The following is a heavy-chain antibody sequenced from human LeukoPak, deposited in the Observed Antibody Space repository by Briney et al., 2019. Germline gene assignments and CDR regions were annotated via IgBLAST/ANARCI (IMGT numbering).Heavy chain of an antibody. CDR3: AREIAAGIDY. CDR1: GYTFTSYY. V-gene: IGHV1-46*01. Sequence: ASVTVSCKASGYTFTSYYMHWVRQAPGQGLEWMGIINPSGGSTSYAQKFQGRVTMTRDMSTSTVYMELSSLRSEDTAVYYCAREIAAGIDYWGQGTLVTVSS. CDR2: INPSGGST. D-gene: IGHD6-13*01. J-gene: IGHJ4*02.